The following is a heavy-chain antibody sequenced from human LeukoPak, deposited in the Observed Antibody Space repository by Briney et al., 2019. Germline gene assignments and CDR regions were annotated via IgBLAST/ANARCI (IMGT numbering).Heavy chain of an antibody. CDR2: ISYDGSNK. J-gene: IGHJ4*02. Sequence: GGSLRLSCAASGFTFNIYAMSWVRQAPGKGLEWVAVISYDGSNKYYADSVKGRFTICRDNSKNTLYLQMNSLRAEDTAVYYCAKEGHYGDYVDYWGQGTLVTVSS. D-gene: IGHD4-17*01. CDR1: GFTFNIYA. CDR3: AKEGHYGDYVDY. V-gene: IGHV3-30*18.